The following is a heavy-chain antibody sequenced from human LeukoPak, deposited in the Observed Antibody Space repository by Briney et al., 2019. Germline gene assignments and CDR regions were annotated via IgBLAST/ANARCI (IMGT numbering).Heavy chain of an antibody. CDR2: ISSSGST. CDR1: GDSISSGDYY. Sequence: PSQTLSLTCTVSGDSISSGDYYWSWIRQPAGKGLEWIGRISSSGSTNYNPSLKSRVTISVDTSKNQFSLKLSSVTAADTAVYYCARARPYYEEWYVDYWGQGTLVTVSS. V-gene: IGHV4-61*02. D-gene: IGHD3-22*01. J-gene: IGHJ4*02. CDR3: ARARPYYEEWYVDY.